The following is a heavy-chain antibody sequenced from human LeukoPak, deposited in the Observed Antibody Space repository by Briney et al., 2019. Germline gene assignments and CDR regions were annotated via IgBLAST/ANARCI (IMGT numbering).Heavy chain of an antibody. Sequence: PSETLSLTCTVSGGSISSYYWSWIRQPPGKGLEWIGYIYYSGSTNYNPSLKSRVTISVDTSRNQFSLKLSSVTAADTAVYYCARVSVGANDYWGQGTLVTVSS. CDR3: ARVSVGANDY. J-gene: IGHJ4*02. D-gene: IGHD1-26*01. CDR1: GGSISSYY. CDR2: IYYSGST. V-gene: IGHV4-59*12.